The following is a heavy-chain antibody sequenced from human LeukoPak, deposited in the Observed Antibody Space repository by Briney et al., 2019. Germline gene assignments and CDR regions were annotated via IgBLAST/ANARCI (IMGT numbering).Heavy chain of an antibody. J-gene: IGHJ5*02. V-gene: IGHV3-23*01. CDR2: IDASGVNT. D-gene: IGHD6-19*01. CDR3: AKGSGSGWYGWFDP. CDR1: GFTFSSYW. Sequence: GGSLRLSCAASGFTFSSYWMSWVRQAPGKGLEWVSCIDASGVNTYYADSVKGRFTISRDNSNNTLYLQMNSLRAEDTAVYYCAKGSGSGWYGWFDPWGQGTLVTVSS.